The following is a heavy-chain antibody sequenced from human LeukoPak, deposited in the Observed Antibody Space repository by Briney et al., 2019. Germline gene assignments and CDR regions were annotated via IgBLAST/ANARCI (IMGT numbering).Heavy chain of an antibody. CDR3: ARGGEQWLVRAQGAFDI. J-gene: IGHJ3*02. D-gene: IGHD6-19*01. CDR1: GFTFSTYW. Sequence: GGSLRLSCSASGFTFSTYWMSWVRQAPGKGLEWVANMRRDGNEIYYLDSVRGRFTISRDNAKNSLYLQMNSLRAEDTAVYYCARGGEQWLVRAQGAFDIWGQGTMVTVSS. CDR2: MRRDGNEI. V-gene: IGHV3-7*04.